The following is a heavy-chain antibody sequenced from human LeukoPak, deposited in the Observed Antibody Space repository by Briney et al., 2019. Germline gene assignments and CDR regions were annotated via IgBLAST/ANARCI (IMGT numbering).Heavy chain of an antibody. CDR1: GYTFTSYD. Sequence: ASVKVSCKASGYTFTSYDINWVRQATGQGLEWMGWMNPNSGNTGYAQKFQGRVTMTRNTSISTAYMELSSLRSEDTAVYYCARSYHGTYYDCSGYYYWGQGTLVTVSS. D-gene: IGHD3-22*01. CDR2: MNPNSGNT. V-gene: IGHV1-8*01. J-gene: IGHJ4*02. CDR3: ARSYHGTYYDCSGYYY.